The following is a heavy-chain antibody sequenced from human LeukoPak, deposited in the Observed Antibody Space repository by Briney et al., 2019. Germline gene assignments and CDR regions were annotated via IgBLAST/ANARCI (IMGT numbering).Heavy chain of an antibody. CDR1: GYTFTGYY. Sequence: ASVKVSCKASGYTFTGYYMHWVRQAPGQGLEWMGWINPNSGGTNYAQKFQGRVTMTTDTSISTAYMELSRLRSDDTAVYYCARVWSGGSGFSGGDWGFDPWGQGTLVTVSS. CDR2: INPNSGGT. J-gene: IGHJ5*02. D-gene: IGHD3-10*01. CDR3: ARVWSGGSGFSGGDWGFDP. V-gene: IGHV1-2*02.